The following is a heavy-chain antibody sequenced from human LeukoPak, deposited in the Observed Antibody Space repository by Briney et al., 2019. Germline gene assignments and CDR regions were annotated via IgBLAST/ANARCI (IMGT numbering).Heavy chain of an antibody. CDR2: ISSSSSSI. V-gene: IGHV3-48*01. Sequence: PGGSLRLSCAASGFTFSSYSVNWVRQAPGKGLEWVSYISSSSSSIYYADSVKGRFTISRDNAKNSLYLQMNSLRAEDTAVYYCARAPRLAVAGTEFDYWGQGTLVTVSS. CDR3: ARAPRLAVAGTEFDY. J-gene: IGHJ4*02. CDR1: GFTFSSYS. D-gene: IGHD6-19*01.